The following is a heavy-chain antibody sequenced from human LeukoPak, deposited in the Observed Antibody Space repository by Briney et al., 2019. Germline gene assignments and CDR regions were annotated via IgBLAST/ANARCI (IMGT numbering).Heavy chain of an antibody. CDR2: INHSGST. Sequence: SETLSLTCAVYGGSFSGYYWSWIRQPPGKGLEWIGEINHSGSTNYNPSLKSRVTISIDTSKNQFSLKLSSVAAADTAVYYCAGRRVTGTTSGAFGIWGQGTMVTVSS. CDR1: GGSFSGYY. V-gene: IGHV4-34*01. CDR3: AGRRVTGTTSGAFGI. D-gene: IGHD1-20*01. J-gene: IGHJ3*02.